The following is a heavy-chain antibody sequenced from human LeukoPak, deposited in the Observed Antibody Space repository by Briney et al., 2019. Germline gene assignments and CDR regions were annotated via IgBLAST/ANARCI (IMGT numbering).Heavy chain of an antibody. J-gene: IGHJ4*02. CDR2: IASETYGGTA. CDR1: GFTFGDYA. Sequence: GGSLRLSCTTSGFTFGDYAMTWVRQAPGKGLEWVGFIASETYGGTAEYAASVKGRFIISRDDSKSIAYLQMSSLKTEDTAVYYCTRDQTPYYWGQGTLVTVSS. V-gene: IGHV3-49*04. CDR3: TRDQTPYY.